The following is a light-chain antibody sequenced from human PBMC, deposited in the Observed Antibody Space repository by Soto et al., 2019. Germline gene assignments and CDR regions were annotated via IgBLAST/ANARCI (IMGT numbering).Light chain of an antibody. CDR2: GAS. CDR1: QSVGSN. CDR3: QQYYNWWT. Sequence: EIVMAQSPATLSVSPGERATLSCRASQSVGSNLAWYQPKPGQAPRLLIYGASTRVTGIPARFSGSGSGTEFTLTISSLQSEDFAVYHCQQYYNWWTFGQGTK. V-gene: IGKV3-15*01. J-gene: IGKJ1*01.